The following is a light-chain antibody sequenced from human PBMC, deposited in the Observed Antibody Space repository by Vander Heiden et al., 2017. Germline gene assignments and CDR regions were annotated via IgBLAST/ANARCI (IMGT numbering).Light chain of an antibody. CDR1: QTVSENS. CDR3: QQYATSPFT. V-gene: IGKV3-20*01. J-gene: IGKJ3*01. CDR2: GAS. Sequence: EIVLTQPPGALSLSPGERATLSCRASQTVSENSLAWYQQKPGQAPRLLIFGASSRPTGLPDRFRGSGSGTDFTLTISRLEPEDFAVYYCQQYATSPFTFGPGTKVDI.